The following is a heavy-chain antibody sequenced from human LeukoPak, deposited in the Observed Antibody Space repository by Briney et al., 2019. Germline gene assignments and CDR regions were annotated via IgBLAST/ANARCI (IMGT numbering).Heavy chain of an antibody. J-gene: IGHJ4*02. CDR3: ARHSRPYSSGFDF. CDR2: IYFSGTT. D-gene: IGHD6-19*01. Sequence: ETLSLTCTVSGGSISAFYWSWIRQPPGKGLECIGYIYFSGTTNYNPSLKSRVTISVDTSKNQFSLKLSSVTAADTAVYYCARHSRPYSSGFDFWGQGTLVTVSS. V-gene: IGHV4-59*03. CDR1: GGSISAFY.